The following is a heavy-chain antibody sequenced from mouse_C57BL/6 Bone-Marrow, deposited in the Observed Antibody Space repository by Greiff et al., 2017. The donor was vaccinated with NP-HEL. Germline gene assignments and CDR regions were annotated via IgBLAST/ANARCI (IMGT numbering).Heavy chain of an antibody. V-gene: IGHV14-4*01. CDR3: TTEDGSSGLWFAY. Sequence: DVKLQESGAELVRPGASVKLSCTASGFNIKDDYMHWVKQRPEQGLEWIGWIDPENGDTEYASKFQGKATITADTSSNTAYLQLSSLTSEDTAVYYCTTEDGSSGLWFAYWGQGTLVTVSA. D-gene: IGHD3-2*02. J-gene: IGHJ3*01. CDR2: IDPENGDT. CDR1: GFNIKDDY.